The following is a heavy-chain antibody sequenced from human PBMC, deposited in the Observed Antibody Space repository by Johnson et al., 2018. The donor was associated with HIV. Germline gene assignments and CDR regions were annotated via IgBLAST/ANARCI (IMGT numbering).Heavy chain of an antibody. CDR1: GFTFSSYF. CDR3: ARVLREYYYDSSGPQNAFDI. CDR2: IHQDGSEK. D-gene: IGHD3-22*01. Sequence: VQLVESGGGLVQPGGSLRLSCAASGFTFSSYFMSWVRQAPGKGLAWVANIHQDGSEKYYVDSVKGRFTISRDNAKNSLNLQMNSLRAEDTAVYYCARVLREYYYDSSGPQNAFDIWGQGTMVTVSS. V-gene: IGHV3-7*01. J-gene: IGHJ3*02.